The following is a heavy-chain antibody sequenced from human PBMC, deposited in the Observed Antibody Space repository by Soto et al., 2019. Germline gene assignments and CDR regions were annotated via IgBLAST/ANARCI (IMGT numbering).Heavy chain of an antibody. Sequence: GESLKISCKGSGYSFTSYWISWVRQMPRKGLEWMGRIDPSDSYTNYSPSFQGHVTISADKSISTAYLQWRSLKASDTAMYYCARHGESYYDFWSGYSVRLSPPYFDYWGQGTMVTVSS. J-gene: IGHJ4*02. CDR2: IDPSDSYT. D-gene: IGHD3-3*01. CDR3: ARHGESYYDFWSGYSVRLSPPYFDY. CDR1: GYSFTSYW. V-gene: IGHV5-10-1*01.